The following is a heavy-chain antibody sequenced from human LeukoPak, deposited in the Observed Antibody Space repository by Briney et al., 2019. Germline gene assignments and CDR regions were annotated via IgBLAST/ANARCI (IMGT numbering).Heavy chain of an antibody. V-gene: IGHV4-39*07. CDR2: INHSGST. D-gene: IGHD4-23*01. Sequence: SETLSLTCTVSGGSISSSSYYWSWIRQPPGKGLEWIGEINHSGSTNYNPSLKSRVTISVDTSKNQFSLKLSSVTAADTAVYYCRLIGGNSELDAFDIWGQGTMVTVSS. CDR3: RLIGGNSELDAFDI. J-gene: IGHJ3*02. CDR1: GGSISSSSYY.